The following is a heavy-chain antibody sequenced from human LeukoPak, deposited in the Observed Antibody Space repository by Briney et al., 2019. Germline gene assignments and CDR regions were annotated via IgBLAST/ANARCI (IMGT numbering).Heavy chain of an antibody. J-gene: IGHJ3*02. D-gene: IGHD6-13*01. Sequence: PGGSLRLSCAASGFTFSDHYMRWLRQAPGKGLEWVSYISTSGVYTNYADSVKGRFTISRDDAKNSLYLQMNSLVAEDTAMYYCARNRISAAGCVFDIWGQGTMVTLSS. CDR2: ISTSGVYT. V-gene: IGHV3-11*03. CDR3: ARNRISAAGCVFDI. CDR1: GFTFSDHY.